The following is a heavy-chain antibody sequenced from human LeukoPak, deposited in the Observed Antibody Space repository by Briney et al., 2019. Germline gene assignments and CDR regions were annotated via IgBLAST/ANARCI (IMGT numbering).Heavy chain of an antibody. CDR1: GGTFSSYA. CDR2: IIPIFGTA. Sequence: ASVKVSCKASGGTFSSYAISWVRQAPGQGLEWMGGIIPIFGTANYAQKFQGRVTMTRNTSISTAYMELSSLRSEDTAVYYCARGRITYSAGVTMALGHYWGQGTLVTVSS. CDR3: ARGRITYSAGVTMALGHY. V-gene: IGHV1-69*05. D-gene: IGHD3-10*01. J-gene: IGHJ4*02.